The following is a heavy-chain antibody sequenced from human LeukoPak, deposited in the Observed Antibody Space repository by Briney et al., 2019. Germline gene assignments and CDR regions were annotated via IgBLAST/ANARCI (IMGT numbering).Heavy chain of an antibody. J-gene: IGHJ6*03. Sequence: GGSLRLSCAASGFTLSAHGMNWVRQAPGKGLEWVSSISSSGIYIYYADSLKGRLTISRDNARNSLYLQMNSLRAEDTAVYYCARDPYSGSYGPHYYYYMDVWAKGPRSPSP. D-gene: IGHD1-26*01. CDR1: GFTLSAHG. CDR2: ISSSGIYI. CDR3: ARDPYSGSYGPHYYYYMDV. V-gene: IGHV3-21*01.